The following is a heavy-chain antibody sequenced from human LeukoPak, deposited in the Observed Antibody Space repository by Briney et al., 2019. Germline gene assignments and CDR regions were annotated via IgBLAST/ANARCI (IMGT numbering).Heavy chain of an antibody. D-gene: IGHD5-18*01. Sequence: PSETLSLTCTVSGGSISSSSAYWGWIRQPPGKGLEWIGSIYYSKNTYYNPSLKSRVTISADTSKNQFSLTLGSVSATDTAVYYCVSPRGFSYGYFDYWGQGTLVAVSS. CDR2: IYYSKNT. CDR1: GGSISSSSAY. CDR3: VSPRGFSYGYFDY. J-gene: IGHJ4*02. V-gene: IGHV4-39*01.